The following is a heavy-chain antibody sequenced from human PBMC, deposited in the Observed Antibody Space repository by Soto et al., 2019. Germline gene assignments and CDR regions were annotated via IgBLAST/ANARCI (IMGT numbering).Heavy chain of an antibody. D-gene: IGHD5-18*01. Sequence: QVQLVQSGAEVKKPGSSVKVSCKASGGTFSSYAISWVRQAPGQGLEWMGGIIPMFGTANYAQKVQGRVTITADASTSTAYMELSSLRSEDTAVYYCATKGLPNSYYYGMDVWGQGTTVTVSS. CDR2: IIPMFGTA. V-gene: IGHV1-69*12. CDR1: GGTFSSYA. CDR3: ATKGLPNSYYYGMDV. J-gene: IGHJ6*01.